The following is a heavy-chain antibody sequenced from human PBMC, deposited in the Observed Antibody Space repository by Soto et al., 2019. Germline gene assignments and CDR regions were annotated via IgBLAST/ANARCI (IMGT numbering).Heavy chain of an antibody. V-gene: IGHV3-23*01. CDR2: MSGSSSTT. J-gene: IGHJ4*02. D-gene: IGHD1-7*01. CDR3: AKNQERELPRVIDF. CDR1: GLTFSNYA. Sequence: GGSLRLSCATSGLTFSNYAMSWVRQEPGGGLEWVSSMSGSSSTTYYADSVRGRFTISRDRSKNTLYLQMSSLRAEDTALYYCAKNQERELPRVIDFWGQGTLVTVSS.